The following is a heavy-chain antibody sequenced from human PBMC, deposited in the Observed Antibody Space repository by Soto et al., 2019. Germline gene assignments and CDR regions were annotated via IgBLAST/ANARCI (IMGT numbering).Heavy chain of an antibody. V-gene: IGHV3-30-3*01. CDR2: ISYDGSNK. Sequence: GGSLRLSCAASGFTFSSYAMHWVRQAPGKGLEWVAVISYDGSNKYYADSVKGRFTISRDNSKNTLYLQMNSLRAEDTAVYYCARGSSHDYYYYYMDVWGKGTTVTVSS. J-gene: IGHJ6*03. CDR3: ARGSSHDYYYYYMDV. CDR1: GFTFSSYA.